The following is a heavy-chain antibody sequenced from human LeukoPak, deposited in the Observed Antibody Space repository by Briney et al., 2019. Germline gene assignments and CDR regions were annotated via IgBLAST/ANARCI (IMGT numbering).Heavy chain of an antibody. J-gene: IGHJ5*02. Sequence: PGGSLRLSCAASGFTSSSNAMGWVRQAPGKGLEWVSAISPGGSPYYADSVKGCFTISRDNSKNTLYLQMNSLRAEDTAVYYCVKRELYIVATTWGQGTLVTVSS. CDR2: ISPGGSP. V-gene: IGHV3-23*01. CDR1: GFTSSSNA. D-gene: IGHD5-12*01. CDR3: VKRELYIVATT.